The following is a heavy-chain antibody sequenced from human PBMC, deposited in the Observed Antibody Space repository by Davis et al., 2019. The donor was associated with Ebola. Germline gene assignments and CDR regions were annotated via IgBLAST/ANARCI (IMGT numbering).Heavy chain of an antibody. CDR2: INHSGNT. CDR3: ARGPTIASGIVYYFDY. J-gene: IGHJ4*02. Sequence: MPGGSLRLSCAVYGGSFSGYYWSWIRQPPGKGLEWIGEINHSGNTNYNPSLKSRVTISVDTSKNQFSLKLSSVTAADTAVYYCARGPTIASGIVYYFDYWGQGTLVTVSS. CDR1: GGSFSGYY. V-gene: IGHV4-34*01. D-gene: IGHD6-13*01.